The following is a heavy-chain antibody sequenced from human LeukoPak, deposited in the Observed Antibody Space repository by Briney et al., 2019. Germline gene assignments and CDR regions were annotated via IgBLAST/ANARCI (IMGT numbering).Heavy chain of an antibody. D-gene: IGHD6-13*01. V-gene: IGHV1-18*01. CDR2: ISPYSGNT. CDR3: ARTSGVSVAGSPYYFDF. J-gene: IGHJ4*02. CDR1: GYLFINYG. Sequence: GASVRVSCKASGYLFINYGITWLRQAPGQGLGCMGWISPYSGNTDYAQKLQGRVTMTTDRSTTTAYMELRSLGFDDTAVYYCARTSGVSVAGSPYYFDFWGQGTLITVPS.